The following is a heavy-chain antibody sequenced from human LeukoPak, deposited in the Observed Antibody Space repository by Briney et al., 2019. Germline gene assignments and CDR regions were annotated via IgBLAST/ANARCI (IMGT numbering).Heavy chain of an antibody. CDR2: IWYDGGNK. D-gene: IGHD3-22*01. Sequence: GGSLRLSCAAPGFTFSNYGMHWVRQAPGKGLEWVAVIWYDGGNKYYADSVKGRFAISRDNSKNTLYLQMNSLRAADTAVYYCARGSPIVVADYYYYYMDVWGKGTTVTVSS. CDR3: ARGSPIVVADYYYYYMDV. V-gene: IGHV3-33*01. J-gene: IGHJ6*03. CDR1: GFTFSNYG.